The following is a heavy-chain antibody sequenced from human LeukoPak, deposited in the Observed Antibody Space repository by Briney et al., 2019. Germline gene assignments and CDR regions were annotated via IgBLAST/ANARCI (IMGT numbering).Heavy chain of an antibody. D-gene: IGHD6-13*01. CDR2: TYYRSN. CDR3: ATCPITADGAVDY. J-gene: IGHJ4*02. Sequence: PSQTLSLTCAISGESVSSSSDAWNWIRQSPTRGLEWLGRTYYRSNDYALSVKSRMTINADTSKNQVSLQLSSVTPEDTAVYYCATCPITADGAVDYWGQGIRVTVSS. CDR1: GESVSSSSDA. V-gene: IGHV6-1*01.